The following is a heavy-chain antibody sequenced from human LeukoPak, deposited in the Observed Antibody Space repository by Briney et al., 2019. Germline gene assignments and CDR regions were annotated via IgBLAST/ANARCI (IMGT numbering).Heavy chain of an antibody. CDR2: IYYSGST. D-gene: IGHD5-24*01. CDR1: GGSLSSYY. J-gene: IGHJ4*02. Sequence: PSETLSLTCTVSGGSLSSYYWSWIRQPPGKGLEWIGYIYYSGSTNYNPSLKSRVTISVDTSKNQFSLKLSSVTAADTAVYYCARHFAGRATISFDYWGQGTLVTVSS. V-gene: IGHV4-59*08. CDR3: ARHFAGRATISFDY.